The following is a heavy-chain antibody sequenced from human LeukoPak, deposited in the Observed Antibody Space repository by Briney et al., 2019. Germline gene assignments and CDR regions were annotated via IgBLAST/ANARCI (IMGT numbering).Heavy chain of an antibody. CDR1: GFTFSSYS. Sequence: GGSLRLSCAASGFTFSSYSMNWVRQAPGKGLEWVSSISSSSSYIYYADSVKGRFTISRDNAKNSLYLQMNSLRAEDTAVYYCARDRILTGYHMDVWGQGTTVTVSS. CDR3: ARDRILTGYHMDV. D-gene: IGHD3-9*01. V-gene: IGHV3-21*01. CDR2: ISSSSSYI. J-gene: IGHJ6*02.